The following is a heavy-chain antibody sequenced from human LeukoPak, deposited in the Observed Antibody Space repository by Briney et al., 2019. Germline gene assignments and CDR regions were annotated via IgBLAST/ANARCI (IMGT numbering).Heavy chain of an antibody. CDR3: ARVATMIVVVITSINYYYYMDV. Sequence: PGGSLRLSCAASGFTFSSYWMSWVRQAPGKGLEWVANIKQDGSDKYYVDSVKGRFTISRDNAKNSLYLQMNSLRAEDTAVYYCARVATMIVVVITSINYYYYMDVWGKGTTVTVSS. V-gene: IGHV3-7*01. CDR1: GFTFSSYW. D-gene: IGHD3-22*01. J-gene: IGHJ6*03. CDR2: IKQDGSDK.